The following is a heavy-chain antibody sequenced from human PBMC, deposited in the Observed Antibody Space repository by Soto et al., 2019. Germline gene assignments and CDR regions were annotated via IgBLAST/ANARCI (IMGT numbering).Heavy chain of an antibody. D-gene: IGHD2-8*01. J-gene: IGHJ4*02. CDR3: VSDGQNGVPAGGY. CDR1: GFTFSTYW. Sequence: EVQLVESGGGLVQPGGSLRLSCAASGFTFSTYWMSWVRQAPGKGPEWVANIKGDESEKYYVDSVKGRFTISRDNSKNPLYLQMNSLRAEDTAMYYCVSDGQNGVPAGGYWGQGTLVIVSS. CDR2: IKGDESEK. V-gene: IGHV3-7*04.